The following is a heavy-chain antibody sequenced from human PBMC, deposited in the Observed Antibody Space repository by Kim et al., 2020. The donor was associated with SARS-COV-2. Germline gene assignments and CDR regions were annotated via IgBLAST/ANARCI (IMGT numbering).Heavy chain of an antibody. J-gene: IGHJ4*02. V-gene: IGHV1-2*06. D-gene: IGHD3-10*01. CDR3: ARGSYYGSGSYTADY. Sequence: ASVKVSCKASGYTFTGYYMHWVRQAPGQGLEWMGRINPNSGGTNYAQKFQGRVTMTRDTSISTAYMELSRLRSDDTAVYYCARGSYYGSGSYTADYWGQGTLVTVSS. CDR2: INPNSGGT. CDR1: GYTFTGYY.